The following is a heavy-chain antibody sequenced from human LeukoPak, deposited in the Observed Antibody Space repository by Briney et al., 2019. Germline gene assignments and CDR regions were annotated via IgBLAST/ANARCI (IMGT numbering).Heavy chain of an antibody. CDR3: ARVRIMVRGGGMDG. CDR2: IHYSGST. J-gene: IGHJ6*04. D-gene: IGHD3-10*01. V-gene: IGHV4-59*01. Sequence: SETLSLTCAVYGGSFSGYYWSWIRQPPGKGLEWIGYIHYSGSTNYNPSLTNRVTISVDTSNSQFSLRLTSVTAADTAVYYCARVRIMVRGGGMDGWGKGTTVTVST. CDR1: GGSFSGYY.